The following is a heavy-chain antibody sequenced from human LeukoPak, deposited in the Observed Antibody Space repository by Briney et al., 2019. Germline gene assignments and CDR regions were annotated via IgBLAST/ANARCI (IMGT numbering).Heavy chain of an antibody. J-gene: IGHJ4*02. Sequence: PGGSLRLSCAASGFTFSSYSMNWVRQAPGKGLEWVSYISSSSSTIYYADSVKGRFTVSRDNSKNTLYLHMNTLSAEDTAVYYCAKWAYYDFWSGHYKSHFDSWGQGTLVTVSP. D-gene: IGHD3-3*01. CDR2: ISSSSSTI. CDR3: AKWAYYDFWSGHYKSHFDS. V-gene: IGHV3-48*01. CDR1: GFTFSSYS.